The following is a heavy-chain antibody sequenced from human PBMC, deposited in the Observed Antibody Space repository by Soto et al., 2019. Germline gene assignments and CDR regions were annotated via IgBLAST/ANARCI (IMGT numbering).Heavy chain of an antibody. J-gene: IGHJ4*02. CDR1: GFTFSSYS. CDR3: AREEAVAGNALDY. CDR2: ISSSSSYI. D-gene: IGHD6-19*01. V-gene: IGHV3-21*01. Sequence: TGGSLRLSCAASGFTFSSYSMNWVRQAPGKGLEWVSSISSSSSYIYYADSVKGRFTISRDNAKNSLYLQMNSLRAEDTAVYYCAREEAVAGNALDYWGQGTLVTVSS.